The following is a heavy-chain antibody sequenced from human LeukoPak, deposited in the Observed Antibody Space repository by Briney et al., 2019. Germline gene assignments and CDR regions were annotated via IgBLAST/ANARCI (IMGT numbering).Heavy chain of an antibody. CDR1: GFTFSSYA. V-gene: IGHV3-30-3*01. CDR3: ARAPNVVIADFDY. Sequence: GGSLRLSCAASGFTFSSYAMHWVRQAPGKGLEWVAVISYDGSNKYYADSVRGRFTISRDNSKNTLYLQMNSLRAEDTAVYYCARAPNVVIADFDYWGQGTLVTVS. J-gene: IGHJ4*02. D-gene: IGHD2-21*01. CDR2: ISYDGSNK.